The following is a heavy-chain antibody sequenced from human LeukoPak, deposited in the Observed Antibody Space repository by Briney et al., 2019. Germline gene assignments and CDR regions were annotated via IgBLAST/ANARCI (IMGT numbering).Heavy chain of an antibody. CDR2: IYYSGST. Sequence: KPSETLSLTCSVSGGSISNYYWSWIRQPPGMGLEWIGNIYYSGSTDYNPSLKRPVTMSVDTSKNQFSLKMSSVTAADRDGYYCARGCSFCTGYYYYYGMDGWGLRTTVTVSS. CDR3: ARGCSFCTGYYYYYGMDG. J-gene: IGHJ6*01. V-gene: IGHV4-59*01. D-gene: IGHD2-8*01. CDR1: GGSISNYY.